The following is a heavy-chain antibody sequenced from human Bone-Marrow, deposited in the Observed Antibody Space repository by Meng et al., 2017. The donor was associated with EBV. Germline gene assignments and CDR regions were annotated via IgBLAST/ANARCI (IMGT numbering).Heavy chain of an antibody. CDR1: GGSLSDSY. Sequence: QVQLQQWGAGLLKPSDTLSLNCAVYGGSLSDSYWNWIRQSPGKGLEWIGEINHSGNADYNPSLKSRVTISVDTSKNHFSLKLSSVTAADTAVYYCARGVWDHWGQGILVTVSS. V-gene: IGHV4-34*01. CDR2: INHSGNA. CDR3: ARGVWDH. J-gene: IGHJ4*02. D-gene: IGHD1-26*01.